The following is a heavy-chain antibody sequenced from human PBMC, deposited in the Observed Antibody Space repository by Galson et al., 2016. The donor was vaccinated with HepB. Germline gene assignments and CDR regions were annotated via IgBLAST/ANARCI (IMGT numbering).Heavy chain of an antibody. V-gene: IGHV1-46*01. CDR2: VNPSGGSP. J-gene: IGHJ5*02. CDR1: GYSFTTYY. Sequence: SVKVSCKASGYSFTTYYMHWVRQAPGQGLEWMGVVNPSGGSPSFAQKFQGRVTMTRNTSISTAYMELSSLRSEDTAVYYCARGEGFDPWGQGTLVTVSS. CDR3: ARGEGFDP.